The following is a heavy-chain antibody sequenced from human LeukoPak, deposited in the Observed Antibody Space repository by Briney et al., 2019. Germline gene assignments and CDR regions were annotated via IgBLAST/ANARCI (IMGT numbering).Heavy chain of an antibody. J-gene: IGHJ4*02. D-gene: IGHD4-17*01. CDR1: GYTFTSYA. CDR3: AGQMTTGTIDY. V-gene: IGHV1-69*13. Sequence: SVKVSCTASGYTFTSYAISWVRQAPGQGLEWMGGIIPIFGTANYAQKFQGRVTITADESTSTAYMELSSLRSEDTAVYYCAGQMTTGTIDYWGQGTLVTVSS. CDR2: IIPIFGTA.